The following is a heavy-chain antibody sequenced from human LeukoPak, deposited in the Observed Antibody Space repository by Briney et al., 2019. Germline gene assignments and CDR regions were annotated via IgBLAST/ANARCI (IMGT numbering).Heavy chain of an antibody. V-gene: IGHV6-1*01. CDR3: ARASLTYYDFWSGYYGYFDY. Sequence: SQTLSLTCAISGDSVSSNSAAWNWIRQSPSRGLEWLGRTYYRSKWYNDYAVSVKSRITINPDTSKNQFSLQLNSVTPEDTAVYYCARASLTYYDFWSGYYGYFDYWGQGTLVTVSS. D-gene: IGHD3-3*01. J-gene: IGHJ4*02. CDR1: GDSVSSNSAA. CDR2: TYYRSKWYN.